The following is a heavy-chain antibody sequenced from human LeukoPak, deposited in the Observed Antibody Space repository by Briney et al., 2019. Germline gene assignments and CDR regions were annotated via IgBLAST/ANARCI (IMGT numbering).Heavy chain of an antibody. D-gene: IGHD3-22*01. Sequence: GGSLTLSCAASGFTFSDYYMSWIRHAPGTGLERVSYISSSGSTIYYADSVKGRFTISRDNAKNSQYLQMNSLRAEDTAVYYCARDHSYYYDSSGYLHWWGQGTLVTVSS. J-gene: IGHJ4*02. V-gene: IGHV3-11*01. CDR3: ARDHSYYYDSSGYLHW. CDR2: ISSSGSTI. CDR1: GFTFSDYY.